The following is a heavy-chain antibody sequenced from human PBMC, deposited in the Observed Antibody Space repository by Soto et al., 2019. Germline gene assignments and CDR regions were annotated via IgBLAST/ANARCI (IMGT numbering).Heavy chain of an antibody. Sequence: GGSPRLSCVASGSTFSDYYMSWIRQAPGKGLEWVSYISSSGSTIYYADSVKGRFTISRDNAKNSLYLQMNSLRAEDTAVYYCARDLQLVAFDPWGQGTLVTVSS. J-gene: IGHJ5*02. CDR3: ARDLQLVAFDP. CDR2: ISSSGSTI. D-gene: IGHD6-6*01. V-gene: IGHV3-11*01. CDR1: GSTFSDYY.